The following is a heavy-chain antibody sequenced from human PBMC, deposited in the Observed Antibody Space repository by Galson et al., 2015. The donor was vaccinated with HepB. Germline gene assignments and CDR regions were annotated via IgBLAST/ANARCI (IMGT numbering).Heavy chain of an antibody. Sequence: SLRLSCAASGFTFSSYAMYWVRQAPGKGLEWVAVISYDGNKKYYSDYVKGRFTISRDNSKNTLYLQMNSLTAEDTAFYYCARGLCDWDYDILTGCWLDPWGPGTLVTVSS. CDR2: ISYDGNKK. J-gene: IGHJ5*02. CDR3: ARGLCDWDYDILTGCWLDP. D-gene: IGHD3-9*01. CDR1: GFTFSSYA. V-gene: IGHV3-30-3*01.